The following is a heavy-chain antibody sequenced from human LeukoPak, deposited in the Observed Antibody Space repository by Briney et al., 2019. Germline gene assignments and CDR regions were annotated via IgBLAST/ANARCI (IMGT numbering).Heavy chain of an antibody. D-gene: IGHD1-1*01. J-gene: IGHJ3*02. Sequence: GGSLRLSCAASGFTFSSYEMNWVRQAPGKGLEWVSYISRSGGTIYYADSVKGRFTISRDNAKNSLYLQMNSLRAEDTAVYYCARDTVTTGVDAFDIWGQGTMVTVSS. CDR3: ARDTVTTGVDAFDI. CDR2: ISRSGGTI. V-gene: IGHV3-48*03. CDR1: GFTFSSYE.